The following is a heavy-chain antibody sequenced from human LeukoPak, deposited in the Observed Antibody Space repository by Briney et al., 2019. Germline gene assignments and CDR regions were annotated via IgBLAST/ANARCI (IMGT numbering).Heavy chain of an antibody. D-gene: IGHD6-19*01. CDR1: GDSVSSNSAA. CDR2: TYYRSKWYD. CDR3: ARGPQWLNY. J-gene: IGHJ4*02. V-gene: IGHV6-1*01. Sequence: SQTLSLTCAISGDSVSSNSAAWNWIRQSPSRGLEWLGRTYYRSKWYDAYAVSVKSRISINSDTSKDQFSLQLNSVTPEDTAIYYCARGPQWLNYWGQGTLVTVSS.